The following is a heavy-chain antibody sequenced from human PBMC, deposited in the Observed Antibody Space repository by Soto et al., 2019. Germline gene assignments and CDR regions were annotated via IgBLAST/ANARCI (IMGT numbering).Heavy chain of an antibody. V-gene: IGHV1-24*01. J-gene: IGHJ6*02. CDR1: GYTLTELS. CDR3: AGITMIVVGAYGMDV. CDR2: FDPEDAEI. Sequence: ASVKVSCKVSGYTLTELSMHWVRQAPGKGLEWMGGFDPEDAEIIYTQKFQGRVTMTEDTSTDTAYMELSSLRSEDTAVYYCAGITMIVVGAYGMDVWGQGTTVTVSS. D-gene: IGHD3-22*01.